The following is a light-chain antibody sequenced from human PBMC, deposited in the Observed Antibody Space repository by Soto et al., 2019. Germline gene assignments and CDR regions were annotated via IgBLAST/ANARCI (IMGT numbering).Light chain of an antibody. CDR1: QSISSW. CDR3: QQYNSYSRT. CDR2: EGS. Sequence: DIQMTQSPSTLSASVGDRVTITCRASQSISSWLAWYRQKPGEAPKLLIHEGSTYVRGVPSRFSGSGSGTELTLTISSLQPDDFATFYCQQYNSYSRTFGQGTKVEVK. V-gene: IGKV1-5*03. J-gene: IGKJ1*01.